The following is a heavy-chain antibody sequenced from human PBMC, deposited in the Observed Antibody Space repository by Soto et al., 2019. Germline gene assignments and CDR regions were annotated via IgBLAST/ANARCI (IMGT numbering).Heavy chain of an antibody. CDR3: ARGRRLGEISVWSYGMDV. J-gene: IGHJ6*02. CDR1: GGTFSSYA. D-gene: IGHD3-16*01. V-gene: IGHV1-69*01. Sequence: QVQLVQSGAEVKKPGSSVKVSCKASGGTFSSYAISWVRQAPGQGLEWMGGIIPIFGTANYAQKFQGRVTITADESTSTAYMELSSLRSEDTAVYYCARGRRLGEISVWSYGMDVWGQGTTVTVSS. CDR2: IIPIFGTA.